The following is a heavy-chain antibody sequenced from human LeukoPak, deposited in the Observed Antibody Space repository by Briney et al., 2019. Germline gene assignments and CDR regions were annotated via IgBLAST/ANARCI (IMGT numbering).Heavy chain of an antibody. V-gene: IGHV3-23*01. D-gene: IGHD6-13*01. CDR2: ISASGGST. J-gene: IGHJ4*02. Sequence: GSLRLSCAASGFTFSSYAMSWVRQAPGKGLEWVSAISASGGSTYYADSVKGRFTISRDNSKNTLYLQMNSLRAEDTAVYYCAKTSSGWYNFDYWGQGTLVTVSS. CDR3: AKTSSGWYNFDY. CDR1: GFTFSSYA.